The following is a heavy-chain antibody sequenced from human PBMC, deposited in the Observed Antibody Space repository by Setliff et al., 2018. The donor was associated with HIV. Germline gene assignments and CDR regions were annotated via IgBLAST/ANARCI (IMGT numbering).Heavy chain of an antibody. CDR2: IFHTGTT. J-gene: IGHJ4*02. D-gene: IGHD1-26*01. CDR1: GDSISSGNYY. V-gene: IGHV4-61*01. Sequence: SETLSLTCTVSGDSISSGNYYWSWIRQPPGKGLEWIAYIFHTGTTKYNPSLESRVTISQDTSKNQFSLRLSSVTAADTAVYYCATYSAGEGGRGYWGQGRLVTVSS. CDR3: ATYSAGEGGRGY.